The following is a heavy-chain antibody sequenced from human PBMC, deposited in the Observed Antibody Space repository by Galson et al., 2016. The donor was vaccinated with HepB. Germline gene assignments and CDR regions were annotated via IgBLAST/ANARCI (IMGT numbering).Heavy chain of an antibody. CDR1: GLTFDDYA. Sequence: SLRLSCAASGLTFDDYAMTWFRQAPGQGLEWVGMIRSKAYGGTTEYAAFVKGTFSISRDDSKSIAYLQMNSLKTEDTAVYYCTRGGADGKAFDLWGQGTMVSVSS. D-gene: IGHD4-23*01. CDR2: IRSKAYGGTT. V-gene: IGHV3-49*03. CDR3: TRGGADGKAFDL. J-gene: IGHJ3*01.